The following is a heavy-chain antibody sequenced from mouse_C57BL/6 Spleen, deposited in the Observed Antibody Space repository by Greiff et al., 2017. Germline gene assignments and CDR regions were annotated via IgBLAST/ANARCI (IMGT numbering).Heavy chain of an antibody. D-gene: IGHD1-1*01. V-gene: IGHV3-1*01. Sequence: EVMLVESGPGMVKPSQSLSLTCTVTGYSITSGYDWHWIRHFPGNKLEWMGYISYSGSTNYNPSLKSRISITHDTSKNHFFLKLNSVTTEDTATXYCAFSSHYYAREYWGQGTSVTVSS. CDR1: GYSITSGYD. CDR3: AFSSHYYAREY. CDR2: ISYSGST. J-gene: IGHJ4*01.